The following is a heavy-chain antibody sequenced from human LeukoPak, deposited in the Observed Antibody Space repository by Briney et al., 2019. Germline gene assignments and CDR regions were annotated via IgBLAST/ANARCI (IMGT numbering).Heavy chain of an antibody. V-gene: IGHV3-13*01. D-gene: IGHD2-2*01. CDR2: IGTLDDT. J-gene: IGHJ3*01. CDR1: GITFSSYD. Sequence: GGSLRLSCADSGITFSSYDMHWVRQPTGEGLEWVSSIGTLDDTYYSDSVKGRFTISRENHKKSLYLQMKSPRTEDKAMYYCVRGGGQLFPDDAFDVWGEGTKVTVSS. CDR3: VRGGGQLFPDDAFDV.